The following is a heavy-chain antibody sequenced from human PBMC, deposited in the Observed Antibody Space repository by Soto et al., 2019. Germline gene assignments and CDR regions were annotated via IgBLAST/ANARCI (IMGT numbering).Heavy chain of an antibody. V-gene: IGHV3-23*01. D-gene: IGHD2-21*01. CDR2: ISGSGDNT. CDR1: GFTFSSFA. Sequence: EVQLLESGGGLVQPGGSLRLSCAASGFTFSSFAMSWVRQAPGKGLEWVSTISGSGDNTHYADSVKGRFTISRDNSKNILYHQKTSMSDDDTATYYCAQALWAFVVVPTGIGAYDICGEGTMVTVSS. J-gene: IGHJ3*02. CDR3: AQALWAFVVVPTGIGAYDI.